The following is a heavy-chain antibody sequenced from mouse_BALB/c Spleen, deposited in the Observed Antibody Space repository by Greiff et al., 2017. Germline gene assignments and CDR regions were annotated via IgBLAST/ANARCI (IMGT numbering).Heavy chain of an antibody. Sequence: EVMLVESGPTLVKPSQTLSLTCSVTGDSITSGYWNWIRKFPGNKLEYMGYISYSGSTYYNPSLKSRISITRDTSKNQYYLQLNSVTTEDTATYYCARRTTATPYWYFDVWGAGTTVTVSS. CDR1: GDSITSGY. J-gene: IGHJ1*01. V-gene: IGHV3-8*02. CDR2: ISYSGST. D-gene: IGHD1-2*01. CDR3: ARRTTATPYWYFDV.